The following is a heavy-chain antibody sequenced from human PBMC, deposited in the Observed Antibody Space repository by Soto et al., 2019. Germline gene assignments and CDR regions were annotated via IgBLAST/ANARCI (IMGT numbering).Heavy chain of an antibody. CDR1: GGSISSSSYY. CDR2: IYYSGST. D-gene: IGHD3-10*01. CDR3: ARRYDGLMVRGVTFDY. Sequence: QLQLQESGPGLVKPSETLSLTCTVSGGSISSSSYYWGWIRQPPGKGLEWIGSIYYSGSTYYNPFLKSRVTISVDTSKNQFSLKRSSVTAADTAVYYCARRYDGLMVRGVTFDYWGQGTLVTVSS. V-gene: IGHV4-39*01. J-gene: IGHJ4*02.